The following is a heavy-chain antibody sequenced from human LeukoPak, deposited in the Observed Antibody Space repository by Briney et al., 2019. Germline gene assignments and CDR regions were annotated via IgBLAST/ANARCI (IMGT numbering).Heavy chain of an antibody. Sequence: ASVKVSCKASGYTFTSYVISWVRQAPGQGLEWMGWINTYNGNTYYAQKFQGRITMSTDTYTSTAYMELRSLRSEDTAVYYCASLNDFWSGYYTLSDYYYMDVWGKGTTVTVSS. CDR1: GYTFTSYV. J-gene: IGHJ6*03. CDR2: INTYNGNT. D-gene: IGHD3-3*01. CDR3: ASLNDFWSGYYTLSDYYYMDV. V-gene: IGHV1-18*01.